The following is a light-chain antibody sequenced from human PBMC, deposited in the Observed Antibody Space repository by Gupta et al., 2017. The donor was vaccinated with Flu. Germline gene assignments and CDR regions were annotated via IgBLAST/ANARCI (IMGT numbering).Light chain of an antibody. CDR3: SSYTDANTWV. CDR2: EVT. CDR1: HSDVGGYHF. J-gene: IGLJ1*01. Sequence: QSALTHPASVSGSPGQSITISCSGTHSDVGGYHFVTWYQHHPGRAPKLLIYEVTKRPFEISDRFSGSKSGKTASLTISGRQPEDEADYFCSSYTDANTWVFGSGARFTVL. V-gene: IGLV2-14*01.